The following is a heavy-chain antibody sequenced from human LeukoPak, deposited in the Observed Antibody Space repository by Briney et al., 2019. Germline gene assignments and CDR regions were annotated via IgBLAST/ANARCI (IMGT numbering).Heavy chain of an antibody. CDR1: GFTFSSYS. CDR2: ISSTSSYI. CDR3: ARVVGYYYYMDV. V-gene: IGHV3-21*01. D-gene: IGHD1-26*01. Sequence: GGSLRLSCAASGFTFSSYSINWVRQAPGKGLEWVSSISSTSSYIYYADSVKGRFTIFRDNTKNSLYLQMNSLRAEDTAVYYCARVVGYYYYMDVWGKGTTVTVSS. J-gene: IGHJ6*03.